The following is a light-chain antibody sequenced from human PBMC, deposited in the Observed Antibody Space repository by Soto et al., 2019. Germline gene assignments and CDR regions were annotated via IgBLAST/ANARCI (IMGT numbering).Light chain of an antibody. Sequence: EIVLTQSPATLSFSPGERATLSCGASADVSSSYVAWYQQKSGLAPRLLIHDASSRATGIRDRFSGSKSGTDFTLTIRRLEPEDAGVYYCQQYGSSPITFGQGTRLDLK. V-gene: IGKV3D-20*01. CDR2: DAS. J-gene: IGKJ5*01. CDR3: QQYGSSPIT. CDR1: ADVSSSY.